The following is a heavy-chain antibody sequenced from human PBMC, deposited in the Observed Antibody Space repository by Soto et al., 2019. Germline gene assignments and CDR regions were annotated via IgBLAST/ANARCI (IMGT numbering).Heavy chain of an antibody. D-gene: IGHD6-19*01. CDR3: ARDSSGWYGDFDY. Sequence: SATLSLTCTVSCGSISSYSLGWIRQPAGKGLEWIGRIYTSGSTNYNPSLKSRVTMSVDTSKNQFSLKLSSVTAADTAVYYCARDSSGWYGDFDYWGQGTLVTVSS. V-gene: IGHV4-4*07. CDR2: IYTSGST. J-gene: IGHJ4*02. CDR1: CGSISSYS.